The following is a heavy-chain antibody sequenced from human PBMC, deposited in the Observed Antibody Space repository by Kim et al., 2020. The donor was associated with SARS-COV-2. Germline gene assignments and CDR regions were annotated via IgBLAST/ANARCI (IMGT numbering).Heavy chain of an antibody. CDR3: ARAFVVPAAHNWFDP. J-gene: IGHJ5*02. V-gene: IGHV4-59*01. D-gene: IGHD2-2*01. Sequence: SETLSLTCTVSGGSISSYYWSWIRQPPGKGLEWIGYIYYSGSTNYNPSLKSRVTISVDTSKNQFSLKLSSVTAADTTVYYCARAFVVPAAHNWFDPWGQGTLVTVPS. CDR1: GGSISSYY. CDR2: IYYSGST.